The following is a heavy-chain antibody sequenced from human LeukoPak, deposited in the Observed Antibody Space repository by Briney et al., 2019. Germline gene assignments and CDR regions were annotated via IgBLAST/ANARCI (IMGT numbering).Heavy chain of an antibody. J-gene: IGHJ4*02. CDR1: GDSISRGTW. Sequence: SETLSLTCAVSGDSISRGTWWTWVRQSPGKGLQWIGDIIHSGNTNYNPSLRSRLTISLDKSRNQFSLKLNSVTAADTAVYYCTGYDIPYAFEFWGQGTLVTVSS. CDR2: IIHSGNT. V-gene: IGHV4-4*02. D-gene: IGHD2-2*01. CDR3: TGYDIPYAFEF.